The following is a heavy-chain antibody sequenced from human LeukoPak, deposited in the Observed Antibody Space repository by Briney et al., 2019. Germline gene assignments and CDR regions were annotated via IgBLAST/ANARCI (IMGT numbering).Heavy chain of an antibody. J-gene: IGHJ3*02. CDR1: GYTVTDYY. CDR2: INPHSGGT. V-gene: IGHV1-2*02. CDR3: ARDRPDYDSSGYYYAPGREPFDI. D-gene: IGHD3-22*01. Sequence: ASVKVSCKASGYTVTDYYIHWVRHARGQGLEWMGWINPHSGGTNYAQKFQGRVIMTRDTSINTAYMELSRLRSDDTAVYYCARDRPDYDSSGYYYAPGREPFDIWGQGTMVTVSS.